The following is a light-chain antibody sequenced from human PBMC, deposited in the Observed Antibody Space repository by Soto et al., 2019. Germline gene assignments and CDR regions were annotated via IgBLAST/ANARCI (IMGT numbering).Light chain of an antibody. V-gene: IGKV1-5*03. CDR3: QQYDTSPLT. CDR2: KAS. CDR1: QSINSG. J-gene: IGKJ4*01. Sequence: DIQMTQSPSTLSASVGDRVTITCRASQSINSGLAWYQQKPGKAPKLLLYKASSLESGVPSRSSGSGSGTEFTLTISSLQPDDFGTYYCQQYDTSPLTFGGGTKVDIK.